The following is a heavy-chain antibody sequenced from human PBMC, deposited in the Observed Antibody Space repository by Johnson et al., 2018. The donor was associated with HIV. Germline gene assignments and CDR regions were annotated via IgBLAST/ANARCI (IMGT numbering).Heavy chain of an antibody. CDR3: ARDAYNSDDVFNI. J-gene: IGHJ3*02. Sequence: VQLVESGGRVVRPGESLRLSCAASGFTFDDYGMSWVRQAPGKGLEWVSGIHWNGGSTGYADSVMGRFTISRDKAKNSLYLQMNSLRAEDTALYYCARDAYNSDDVFNIWGQGTVVTVSS. CDR1: GFTFDDYG. D-gene: IGHD5-24*01. V-gene: IGHV3-20*04. CDR2: IHWNGGST.